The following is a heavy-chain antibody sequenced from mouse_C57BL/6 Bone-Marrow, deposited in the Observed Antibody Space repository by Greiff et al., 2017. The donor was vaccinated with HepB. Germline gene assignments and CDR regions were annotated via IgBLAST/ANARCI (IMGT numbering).Heavy chain of an antibody. J-gene: IGHJ4*01. CDR1: GFTFSDYG. D-gene: IGHD1-1*01. CDR2: ISSGSSTI. CDR3: ARPYYGSSYDAMDY. V-gene: IGHV5-17*01. Sequence: EVKLMESGGGLVKPGGSLKLSCAASGFTFSDYGMHWVRQAPEKGLEWVAYISSGSSTIYYADTVKGRFTISRDNAKNTLFLQMTSLRSEDTAMYYCARPYYGSSYDAMDYWGQGTSVTVSS.